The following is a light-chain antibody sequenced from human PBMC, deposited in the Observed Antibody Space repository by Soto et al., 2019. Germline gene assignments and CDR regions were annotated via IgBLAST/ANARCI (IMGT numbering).Light chain of an antibody. CDR1: SSNIGAGYD. CDR2: GNN. J-gene: IGLJ2*01. Sequence: QSVVTQPPSVSGAPGQRVTISCTGSSSNIGAGYDVHWYQQFLGTAPKLLIYGNNNRPSGVTDRFSGSKSGTSASLDITGLQAEDEADYYCQSFDTRLNSVVFGGGTKLTVL. CDR3: QSFDTRLNSVV. V-gene: IGLV1-40*01.